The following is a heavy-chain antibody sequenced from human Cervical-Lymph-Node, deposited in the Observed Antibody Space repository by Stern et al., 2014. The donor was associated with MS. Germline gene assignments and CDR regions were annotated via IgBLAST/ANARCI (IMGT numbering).Heavy chain of an antibody. CDR3: AREWGDHTGNRFDS. CDR1: GGVFSRYP. CDR2: FMPFLGTS. Sequence: VQLVESGAEVRKPGSSVKVSCKASGGVFSRYPTSWVRQAPGEGLEWMGDFMPFLGTSHYAQKFQGRLTITADESTSTAFIELSRLRSEDTALYFWAREWGDHTGNRFDSWGQGTLVTVSS. D-gene: IGHD2-8*02. V-gene: IGHV1-69*01. J-gene: IGHJ4*02.